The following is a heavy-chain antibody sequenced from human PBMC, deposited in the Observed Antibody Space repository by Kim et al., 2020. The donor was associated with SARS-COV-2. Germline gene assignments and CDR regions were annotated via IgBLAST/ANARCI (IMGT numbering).Heavy chain of an antibody. CDR3: VRDGSPMVPPNGMDV. CDR1: GGSIRNNYYY. V-gene: IGHV4-31*03. CDR2: IYYSGTT. J-gene: IGHJ6*02. D-gene: IGHD3-10*01. Sequence: SETLSLTCTVSGGSIRNNYYYWSWIHQHPGKGLEWIGYIYYSGTTYYNPSLKSRVIVSLDTSKNQFSLNLSSVTAADTAVYYCVRDGSPMVPPNGMDVWGQGTTVTVSS.